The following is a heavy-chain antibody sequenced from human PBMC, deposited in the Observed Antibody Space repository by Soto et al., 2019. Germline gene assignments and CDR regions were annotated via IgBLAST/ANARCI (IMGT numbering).Heavy chain of an antibody. CDR1: GFTFSDYY. CDR2: ISDSGTSI. J-gene: IGHJ5*02. D-gene: IGHD3-22*01. Sequence: PGGSLRLSCVASGFTFSDYYMTWIRQAPGKGLEWVSHISDSGTSIYYADSVKGRFTISRDNANKSLYLNMNSLRVEDTAVYYCERGKSFVASGFLHPCGQGTMVTVYS. CDR3: ERGKSFVASGFLHP. V-gene: IGHV3-11*01.